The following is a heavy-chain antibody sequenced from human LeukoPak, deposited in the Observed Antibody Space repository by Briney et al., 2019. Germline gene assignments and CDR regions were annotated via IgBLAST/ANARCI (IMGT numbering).Heavy chain of an antibody. Sequence: ASVKVSCKASGYTFTSYDINWVRQATGQGLEWMGWMNPNSGNTGYAQKFQGRVTMTRNTSISTAYMELSSLRSEDTAVYYCARGDGKYRYCSSTSCRRDNWFDPWGQGTLVTVSS. J-gene: IGHJ5*02. V-gene: IGHV1-8*01. CDR1: GYTFTSYD. CDR2: MNPNSGNT. CDR3: ARGDGKYRYCSSTSCRRDNWFDP. D-gene: IGHD2-2*01.